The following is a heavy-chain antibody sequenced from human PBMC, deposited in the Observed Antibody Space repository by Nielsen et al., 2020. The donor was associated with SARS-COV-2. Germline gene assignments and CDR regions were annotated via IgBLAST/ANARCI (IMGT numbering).Heavy chain of an antibody. CDR2: INPSGGST. D-gene: IGHD3-22*01. CDR3: ARDLGYYYDSSGYSDY. CDR1: GYTFTSYY. Sequence: ASVKVSCKASGYTFTSYYMHWVRQAPGQGLEWMGIINPSGGSTSYAQKFQGRVTMTRDTSTSTAYMELRSLRSDDTAVYYCARDLGYYYDSSGYSDYWGQGTLVTVSS. J-gene: IGHJ4*02. V-gene: IGHV1-46*01.